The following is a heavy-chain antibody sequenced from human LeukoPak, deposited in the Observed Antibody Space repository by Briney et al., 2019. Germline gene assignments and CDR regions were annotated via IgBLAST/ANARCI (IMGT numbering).Heavy chain of an antibody. D-gene: IGHD3-9*01. CDR1: GGSFSGYY. Sequence: PSETLSLTCAVYGGSFSGYYWSWIRQPPGKGLEWIGEINHSGSTNYNPSLKSRVTISVDTSKNQFSLKLSSVTAADTAVYYCARDAMFDYYFDYWGQGTLVTVSS. V-gene: IGHV4-34*01. CDR2: INHSGST. J-gene: IGHJ4*02. CDR3: ARDAMFDYYFDY.